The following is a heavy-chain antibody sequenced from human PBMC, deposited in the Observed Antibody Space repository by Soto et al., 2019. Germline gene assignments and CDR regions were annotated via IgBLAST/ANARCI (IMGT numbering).Heavy chain of an antibody. CDR3: ATTYYDILTGFNWFDP. D-gene: IGHD3-9*01. V-gene: IGHV4-39*01. CDR1: GGSISSSSYY. CDR2: IYYSGST. J-gene: IGHJ5*02. Sequence: PSETLSLTCTVSGGSISSSSYYWGWIRQPPGKGLEWIGSIYYSGSTYYNPSLKSRVTISVDTSKNQFSLKLSSVTAADTAVYYCATTYYDILTGFNWFDPWGQGTLVTVSS.